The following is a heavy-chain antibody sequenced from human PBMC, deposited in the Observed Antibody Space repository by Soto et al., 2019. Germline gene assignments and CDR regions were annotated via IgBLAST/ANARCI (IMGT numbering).Heavy chain of an antibody. CDR1: GFSLSNARMG. CDR2: IFSNDEK. CDR3: ARIPFSSSWDYYYYMDV. D-gene: IGHD6-6*01. V-gene: IGHV2-26*01. J-gene: IGHJ6*03. Sequence: QVTLKESGPVLVKPTETLTLTCTVSGFSLSNARMGVSWIRQPPGKALEWLAHIFSNDEKSYSTSLKSRLTISKDTAKSQVVLTMTNMDPVDTATYYCARIPFSSSWDYYYYMDVWGKGTTVTVSS.